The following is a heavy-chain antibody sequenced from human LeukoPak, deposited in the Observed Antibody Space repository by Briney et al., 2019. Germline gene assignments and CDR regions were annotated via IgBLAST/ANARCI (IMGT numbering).Heavy chain of an antibody. J-gene: IGHJ4*02. D-gene: IGHD2-15*01. V-gene: IGHV4-4*07. Sequence: SETLSLTCIVSGGSISSYFWSWIRQPAGKGLEWIGRIYTSGTTNYNTTLKSRLTMSVDTSKNQFSLRLSSVTAADTAVYYCAREDPLVAARGLDYWGQGTLVTVSS. CDR2: IYTSGTT. CDR3: AREDPLVAARGLDY. CDR1: GGSISSYF.